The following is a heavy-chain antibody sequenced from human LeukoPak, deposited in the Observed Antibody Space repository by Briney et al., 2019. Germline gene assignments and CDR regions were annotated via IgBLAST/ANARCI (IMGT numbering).Heavy chain of an antibody. J-gene: IGHJ2*01. CDR1: GFTFRSYA. CDR2: VSGSGGST. CDR3: AKDRHYYDSSGYYYWNFDL. D-gene: IGHD3-22*01. V-gene: IGHV3-23*01. Sequence: GGSLTPSGAASGFTFRSYAMSWVPQGPGKGWKGGLAVSGSGGSTYYADSVKGRFTISRDNSKNTLYLQMNSLRAEDTAVYYCAKDRHYYDSSGYYYWNFDLGGRGTGVTVSS.